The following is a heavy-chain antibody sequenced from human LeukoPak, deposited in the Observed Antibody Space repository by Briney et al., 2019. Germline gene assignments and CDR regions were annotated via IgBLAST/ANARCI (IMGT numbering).Heavy chain of an antibody. V-gene: IGHV1-18*04. CDR3: AREKWDYSDSSGYLDY. CDR2: ISAYNGNT. Sequence: ASVKVSCKASGYTFTGYYMHWVRQAPGQGLEWMGWISAYNGNTNYAQKLQGRVTMNTDTSTSTAYMELRSLRSDDTAVYYCAREKWDYSDSSGYLDYWGQGTLVTVSS. CDR1: GYTFTGYY. D-gene: IGHD3-22*01. J-gene: IGHJ4*02.